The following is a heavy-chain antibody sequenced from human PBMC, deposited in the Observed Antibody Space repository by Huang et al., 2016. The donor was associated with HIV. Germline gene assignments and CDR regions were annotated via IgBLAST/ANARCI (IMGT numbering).Heavy chain of an antibody. CDR1: GDSISSGSYY. Sequence: QLQLQESGPGLVTPSETLSLTCVVSGDSISSGSYYWTWIRQTPGKRLEWLGSIYHTGNAYYNPSLRSRVTLFVDSSKNEFSLRLNSVTAADTAVYYCARPGFSSGWSWYFDFWGPGSLVTISS. V-gene: IGHV4-39*01. J-gene: IGHJ4*02. CDR2: IYHTGNA. CDR3: ARPGFSSGWSWYFDF. D-gene: IGHD6-19*01.